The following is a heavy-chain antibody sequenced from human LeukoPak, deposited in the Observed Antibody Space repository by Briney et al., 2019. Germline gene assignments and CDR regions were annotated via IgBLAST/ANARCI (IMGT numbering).Heavy chain of an antibody. V-gene: IGHV3-23*01. CDR2: ISGSGGST. Sequence: GGSLRLSCAASGFAFSSHAMSWVRQAPGKGLEWVSGISGSGGSTYYADSVKGRFTISRDNSKDTLFLQMNSLRAEDTAVYYCAKGGDFNPPYYFDYWGQGTLVTVSS. CDR1: GFAFSSHA. J-gene: IGHJ4*02. D-gene: IGHD2-21*02. CDR3: AKGGDFNPPYYFDY.